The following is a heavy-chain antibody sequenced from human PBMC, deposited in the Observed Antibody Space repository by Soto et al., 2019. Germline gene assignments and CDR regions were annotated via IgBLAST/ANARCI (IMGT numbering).Heavy chain of an antibody. Sequence: GASVKVSCKASGGTFSSYAISWVRQAPGQGLEWMGGIIPIFGTANYAQKFQGRVTITADESTSTAYMELSGLRSEDTAVYYCARDSWSDCSGGSCPWVDYWGQGTLVTVSS. CDR3: ARDSWSDCSGGSCPWVDY. CDR2: IIPIFGTA. J-gene: IGHJ4*02. V-gene: IGHV1-69*13. D-gene: IGHD2-15*01. CDR1: GGTFSSYA.